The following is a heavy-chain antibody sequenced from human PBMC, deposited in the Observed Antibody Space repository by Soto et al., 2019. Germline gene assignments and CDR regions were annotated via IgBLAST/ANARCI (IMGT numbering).Heavy chain of an antibody. Sequence: QVQLQESGPGLVKPSQTLSLTCTVSGGSISSGDYYWSWIRQPPGKVLAWIGYIYYSGSTYYNPSLKSRVTISVDTSKNQFSLKLSSVNAADTAVYYCAREYCSGGSCYSCAFDIWGQGTMVIFSS. CDR1: GGSISSGDYY. J-gene: IGHJ3*02. V-gene: IGHV4-30-4*01. D-gene: IGHD2-15*01. CDR3: AREYCSGGSCYSCAFDI. CDR2: IYYSGST.